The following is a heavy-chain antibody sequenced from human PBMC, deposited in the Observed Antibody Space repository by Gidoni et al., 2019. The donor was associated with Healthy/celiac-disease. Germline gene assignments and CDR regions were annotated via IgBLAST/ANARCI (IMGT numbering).Heavy chain of an antibody. CDR3: ARRKLGYCSGGSCSNGWFDP. CDR2: INHSGST. V-gene: IGHV4-34*01. D-gene: IGHD2-15*01. CDR1: GGSFSGYY. J-gene: IGHJ5*02. Sequence: QVQLQQWGAGLLKPSETLSLTCAVYGGSFSGYYWRWIRQPPGKGLEWIGEINHSGSTNYNPSLKSRVTISVDTSKNQFSLKLSSVTAADTAVYYCARRKLGYCSGGSCSNGWFDPWGQGTLVTVSS.